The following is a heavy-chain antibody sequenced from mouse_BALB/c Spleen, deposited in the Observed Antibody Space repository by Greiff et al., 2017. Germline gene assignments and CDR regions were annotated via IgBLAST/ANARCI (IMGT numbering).Heavy chain of an antibody. CDR2: IYPGDGDT. CDR3: AREGYYYGSSSLFDY. Sequence: QVHVKQSGAELARPGASVKLSCKASGYTFTSYWMQWVKQRPGQGLEWIGAIYPGDGDTRYTQKFKGKATLTADKSSSTAYMQLSSLASEDSAVYYCAREGYYYGSSSLFDYWGQGTTLTVSS. J-gene: IGHJ2*01. V-gene: IGHV1-87*01. D-gene: IGHD1-1*01. CDR1: GYTFTSYW.